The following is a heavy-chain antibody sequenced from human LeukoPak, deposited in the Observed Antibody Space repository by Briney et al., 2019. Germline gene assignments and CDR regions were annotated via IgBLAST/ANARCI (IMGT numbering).Heavy chain of an antibody. V-gene: IGHV4-59*01. CDR3: ARKRDGLWVAFDI. J-gene: IGHJ3*02. CDR2: IYYSGST. D-gene: IGHD3-16*01. Sequence: SETLSLTCTVSGGSISSYYWSWIRQPPGKGLEWFGYIYYSGSTNYNPSLKSRVTISVDTSKNQFSLKLSSVTAADTAVYYCARKRDGLWVAFDIWGQGTMVTVSS. CDR1: GGSISSYY.